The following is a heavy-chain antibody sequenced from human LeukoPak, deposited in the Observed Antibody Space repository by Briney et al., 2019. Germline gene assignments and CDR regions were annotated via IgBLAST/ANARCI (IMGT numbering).Heavy chain of an antibody. CDR3: AGRGVAYFDWLLQGEFDY. CDR2: SYHSGST. J-gene: IGHJ4*02. Sequence: WETLCLPCAVSGYSISSGYYWGWIRQPPGKGLEWIGSSYHSGSTYYNPSLKSRVTISVDTSKNQLYLKLSPVTAADTPVDYCAGRGVAYFDWLLQGEFDYWGQGTLVTVSS. D-gene: IGHD3-9*01. V-gene: IGHV4-38-2*01. CDR1: GYSISSGYY.